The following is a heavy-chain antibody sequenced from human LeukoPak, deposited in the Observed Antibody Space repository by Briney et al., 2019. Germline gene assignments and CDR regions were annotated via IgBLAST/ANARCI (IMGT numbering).Heavy chain of an antibody. CDR2: INPNSGGT. D-gene: IGHD5-18*01. J-gene: IGHJ4*02. Sequence: ASVKVSCKASGYTFTGYYMHWVRQAPGQGLEWGGWINPNSGGTNSAQKFQGRVTMTRDTSISTAYMELSRLTSDDTAVYYCARGEYTYGYDYWGQGTLVTVSS. CDR3: ARGEYTYGYDY. V-gene: IGHV1-2*02. CDR1: GYTFTGYY.